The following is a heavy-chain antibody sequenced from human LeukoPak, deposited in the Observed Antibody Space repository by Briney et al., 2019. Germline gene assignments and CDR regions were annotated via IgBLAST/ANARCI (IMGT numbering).Heavy chain of an antibody. V-gene: IGHV4-61*02. CDR3: ARDPPPYYYYYYMDV. CDR2: IYTSGST. CDR1: GGSISSGSYY. Sequence: SSETLSLTCTVSGGSISSGSYYWSWIRQPAGKGLEWIGRIYTSGSTNYNPSLKSRVTISVDTSKNQFSLKLSSVTAADTAVYYCARDPPPYYYYYYMDVWGKGTTVTVSS. J-gene: IGHJ6*03.